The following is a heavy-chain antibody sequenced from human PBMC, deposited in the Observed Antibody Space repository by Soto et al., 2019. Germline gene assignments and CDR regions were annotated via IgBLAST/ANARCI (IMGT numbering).Heavy chain of an antibody. J-gene: IGHJ4*02. V-gene: IGHV3-11*01. CDR2: ISGSGSTI. CDR3: ARVGSIAAAGTHDY. CDR1: GFTFSDYY. Sequence: GSLRLSCAASGFTFSDYYMSWFRQAPGKGLEWVSYISGSGSTIHDADSVKGRFTISRDNAKNSLYLQMNSLRAEDTAVYYCARVGSIAAAGTHDYWGKGTLVTVSS. D-gene: IGHD6-13*01.